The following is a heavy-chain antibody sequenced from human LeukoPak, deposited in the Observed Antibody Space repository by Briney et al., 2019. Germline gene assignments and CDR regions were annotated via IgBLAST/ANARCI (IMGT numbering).Heavy chain of an antibody. CDR3: ARGYYYRT. D-gene: IGHD3-10*01. Sequence: SSETLSLTCTVSGGSVGSDNSYWNWIRQPAGKGLEWIGRIYADGSSTYNPSLKSRVTILVDTSKNQFSLRLSSMTAADTAVYYCARGYYYRTRGPGTLVTVSS. CDR2: IYADGSS. V-gene: IGHV4-61*02. CDR1: GGSVGSDNSY. J-gene: IGHJ4*02.